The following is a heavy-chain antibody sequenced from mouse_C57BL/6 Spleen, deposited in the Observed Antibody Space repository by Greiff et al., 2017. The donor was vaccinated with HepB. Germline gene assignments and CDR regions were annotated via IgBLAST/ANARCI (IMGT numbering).Heavy chain of an antibody. Sequence: QVQLKESGAELVRPGASVKLSCKASGYTFTDYYINWVKQRPGQGLEWIARIYPGSGNTYYNEKFKGKATLTAEKSSSTAYMQLSSLTSEDSAVYFCARGYYDYGYVDVWGTGTTVTVAS. CDR3: ARGYYDYGYVDV. J-gene: IGHJ1*03. CDR1: GYTFTDYY. CDR2: IYPGSGNT. D-gene: IGHD2-4*01. V-gene: IGHV1-76*01.